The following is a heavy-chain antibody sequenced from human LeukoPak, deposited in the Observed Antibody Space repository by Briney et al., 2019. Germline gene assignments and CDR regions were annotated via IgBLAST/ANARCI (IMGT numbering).Heavy chain of an antibody. Sequence: GGPLRLSCETAGFTFSSYVRHGVRGPQGRGRGWVSRISHDGFISYADSVKGRFTISRDNSKNTLSLQTNSLRAEDTAIYYCVRYFYDTSGRHPIDSWGQGTLVTVSS. CDR3: VRYFYDTSGRHPIDS. V-gene: IGHV3-74*01. CDR2: ISHDGFI. J-gene: IGHJ4*02. D-gene: IGHD3-22*01. CDR1: GFTFSSYV.